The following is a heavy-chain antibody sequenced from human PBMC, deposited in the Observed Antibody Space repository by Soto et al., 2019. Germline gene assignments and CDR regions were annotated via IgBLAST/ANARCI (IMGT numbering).Heavy chain of an antibody. CDR2: ISGSGGST. J-gene: IGHJ4*02. CDR1: GFTFSSYA. D-gene: IGHD7-27*01. V-gene: IGHV3-23*01. Sequence: GGSLRLSCAASGFTFSSYAMSWVRQAPGKGLEWVSAISGSGGSTYYADSVKGRFTISRDNSKNTLYLQMNSLRADDTAVYFCAKVPNWGYSYYFDYWGQGTLVTVSS. CDR3: AKVPNWGYSYYFDY.